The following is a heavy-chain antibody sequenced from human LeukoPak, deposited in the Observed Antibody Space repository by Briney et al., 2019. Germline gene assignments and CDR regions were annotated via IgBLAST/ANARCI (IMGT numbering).Heavy chain of an antibody. CDR3: ARDLPICSGGSCYTGPFDY. J-gene: IGHJ4*02. Sequence: PGGSLRLSCAASGFTVSSNYMSWVRQAPGKGLEWVSVIYNGGSTYYADSVKGRFTISRDNSKNTLYLQMNSLRAEDTAVYYCARDLPICSGGSCYTGPFDYWGQGTLVTV. CDR2: IYNGGST. CDR1: GFTVSSNY. D-gene: IGHD2-15*01. V-gene: IGHV3-53*01.